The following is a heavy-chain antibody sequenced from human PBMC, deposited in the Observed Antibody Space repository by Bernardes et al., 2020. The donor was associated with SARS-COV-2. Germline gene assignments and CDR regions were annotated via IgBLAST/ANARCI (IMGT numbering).Heavy chain of an antibody. Sequence: GGSLRLSCAASGITFSNYDMHWVRKVTGEGLEWVSTIGSPGDTYYAHSVKGRFTISRENAKNSLFLQMSSLTVGDTAVYYCVVRTTSFDFWGQGTLVTVSS. CDR3: VVRTTSFDF. CDR1: GITFSNYD. D-gene: IGHD3-10*02. J-gene: IGHJ4*02. V-gene: IGHV3-13*01. CDR2: IGSPGDT.